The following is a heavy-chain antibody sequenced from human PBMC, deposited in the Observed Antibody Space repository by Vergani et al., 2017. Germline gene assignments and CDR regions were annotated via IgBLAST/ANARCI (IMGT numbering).Heavy chain of an antibody. CDR1: GFTFSSYA. J-gene: IGHJ5*02. CDR3: AKEGARITIFGVVTIDNWFDP. D-gene: IGHD3-3*01. CDR2: ISGSGGST. V-gene: IGHV3-23*01. Sequence: EVQLLESGGGLVQPGGSLRLSCAASGFTFSSYAMSWVRQAPGKGLEWVSAISGSGGSTYYADSVKGRFTISRDNSKNTLDLQMNSLRAEETAVYYCAKEGARITIFGVVTIDNWFDPWGQGTLVTVSS.